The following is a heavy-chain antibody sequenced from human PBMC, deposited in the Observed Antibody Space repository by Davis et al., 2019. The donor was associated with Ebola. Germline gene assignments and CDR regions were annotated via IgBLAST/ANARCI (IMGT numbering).Heavy chain of an antibody. CDR3: TTTDYGGKYYYYYYGMDV. D-gene: IGHD4-23*01. J-gene: IGHJ6*02. V-gene: IGHV3-15*07. CDR2: IKSKIDGGTT. Sequence: PGGSLRLSCAASGFTFSNAWMNWVRQAPGKGLEWVGRIKSKIDGGTTDYAAPVKGRFTISRDDSKNTLYLQMNSLKTEDTAVYYCTTTDYGGKYYYYYYGMDVWGQGTTVTVSS. CDR1: GFTFSNAW.